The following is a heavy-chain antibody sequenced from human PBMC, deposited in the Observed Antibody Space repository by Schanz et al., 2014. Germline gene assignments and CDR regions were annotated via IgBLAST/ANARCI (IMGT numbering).Heavy chain of an antibody. V-gene: IGHV3-23*04. CDR3: AKDRWRATVMVDAFDI. D-gene: IGHD4-4*01. CDR2: IGGSGGST. CDR1: GFIFGDYA. J-gene: IGHJ3*02. Sequence: VQLVESGGGVVQPGWSLRLSCAASGFIFGDYAIHWVRQAPGKGLEWVSGIGGSGGSTDYADSVKGRFTISRDNSKNTVHLQMNSLRAEDTAVYFCAKDRWRATVMVDAFDIWGQGTKVTVSS.